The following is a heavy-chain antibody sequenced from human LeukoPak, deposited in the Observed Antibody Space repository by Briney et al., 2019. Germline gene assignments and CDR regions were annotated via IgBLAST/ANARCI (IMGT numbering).Heavy chain of an antibody. D-gene: IGHD3-22*01. CDR3: ARGAFYYYDSSGYTYYFDY. V-gene: IGHV1-8*03. CDR2: MNPNSGNT. CDR1: GYTFTSYD. J-gene: IGHJ4*02. Sequence: GASVKVSCKASGYTFTSYDINWVRQATGQGLEWMGWMNPNSGNTGYAQKFQGRVTITRNTSISTAYMELSSLRAEDTAVYYRARGAFYYYDSSGYTYYFDYWGQGTLVTVSS.